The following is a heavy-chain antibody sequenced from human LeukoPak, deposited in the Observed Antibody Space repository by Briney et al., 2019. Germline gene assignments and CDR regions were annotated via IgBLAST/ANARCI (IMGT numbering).Heavy chain of an antibody. J-gene: IGHJ4*02. CDR2: IDYDGTST. Sequence: PGGSLRLSCAASGFTFSSYWMHWVRQVPGKGLVWVSRIDYDGTSTNYADSVKGRFTISRDNAKDTLYLQLNSLRAEDTAVYYCARAYPFDTWGQGTLVTVSS. D-gene: IGHD2-2*01. CDR3: ARAYPFDT. CDR1: GFTFSSYW. V-gene: IGHV3-74*01.